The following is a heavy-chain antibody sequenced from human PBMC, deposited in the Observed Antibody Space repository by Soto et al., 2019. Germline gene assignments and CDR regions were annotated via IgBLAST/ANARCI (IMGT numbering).Heavy chain of an antibody. CDR1: GGPFSDYA. CDR3: VRDLDYYGSGNYYNRIDY. J-gene: IGHJ4*02. D-gene: IGHD3-10*01. V-gene: IGHV1-69*01. CDR2: IIPMFGTA. Sequence: QVQLVQSGAEVQKPGSSVKVSCKVSGGPFSDYAVSWVRQAPGQGLEWMGGIIPMFGTANYAQKFQGRVTITADESTTTAYMELSSLRSEDTAVYYCVRDLDYYGSGNYYNRIDYWGQGTLVTVSS.